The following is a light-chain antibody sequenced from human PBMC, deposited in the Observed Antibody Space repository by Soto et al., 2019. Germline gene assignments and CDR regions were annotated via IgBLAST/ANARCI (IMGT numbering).Light chain of an antibody. CDR3: SSYTRTNTLV. V-gene: IGLV2-14*03. J-gene: IGLJ2*01. Sequence: QSALTQPASVSGSPGQSITISCTGTSSDVGSYIYVSWYQQHPGKAPKLIIYDVSDRPSGVSNRFSGSKSGNTASLTISGLQAEDEADYYCSSYTRTNTLVFGGGTKLTVL. CDR1: SSDVGSYIY. CDR2: DVS.